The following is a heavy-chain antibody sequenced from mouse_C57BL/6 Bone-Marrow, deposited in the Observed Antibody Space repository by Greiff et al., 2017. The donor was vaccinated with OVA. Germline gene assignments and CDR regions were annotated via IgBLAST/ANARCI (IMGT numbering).Heavy chain of an antibody. D-gene: IGHD2-4*01. V-gene: IGHV5-4*01. CDR2: ISDGGSYT. CDR3: AKEFNDYDGSRGSAY. Sequence: EVQVVESGGGLVKPGGSLKLSCAASGFTFSSYAMSWVRQTPEKRLEWVATISDGGSYTYYPDNVKGRFTISRDNAKNNLYLQMSHLKSENTAMYYCAKEFNDYDGSRGSAYWGQGTLVTVSA. J-gene: IGHJ3*01. CDR1: GFTFSSYA.